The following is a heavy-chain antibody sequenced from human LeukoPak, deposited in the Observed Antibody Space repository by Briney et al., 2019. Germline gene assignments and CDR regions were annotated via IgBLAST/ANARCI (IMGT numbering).Heavy chain of an antibody. CDR2: ISYDGSNK. D-gene: IGHD6-13*01. CDR3: AKDKAAAGTKSIDY. V-gene: IGHV3-30*04. Sequence: PGGSLRLSCAASGFTFSSYAIHWVRQAPGKGLEWVAVISYDGSNKYYADSVKGRFTISRDNSKNTLYLQMNSLRTEDTAVYYCAKDKAAAGTKSIDYWGQGTLVTVSS. CDR1: GFTFSSYA. J-gene: IGHJ4*01.